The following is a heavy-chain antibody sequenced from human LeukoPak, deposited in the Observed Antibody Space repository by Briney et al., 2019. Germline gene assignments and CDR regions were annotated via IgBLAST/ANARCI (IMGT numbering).Heavy chain of an antibody. CDR1: GFTFTSYG. CDR2: IGMNGVAT. D-gene: IGHD3-16*01. Sequence: GGSLRLPCAASGFTFTSYGMTWVRQAPGKGLEWVSAIGMNGVATYYADSVKGRFTISRDNSQNTLYLQMSSLRAEDTALYYCAKGLRNFDSWGQGTLVTVSS. CDR3: AKGLRNFDS. J-gene: IGHJ4*02. V-gene: IGHV3-23*01.